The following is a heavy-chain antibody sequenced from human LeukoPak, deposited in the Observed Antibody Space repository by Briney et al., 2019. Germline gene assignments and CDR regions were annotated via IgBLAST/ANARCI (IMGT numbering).Heavy chain of an antibody. CDR3: AREGYYAFDI. V-gene: IGHV3-30*04. D-gene: IGHD3-22*01. J-gene: IGHJ3*02. CDR2: ISHDGSKT. Sequence: SGRSLTLSCAASGFTFTYYPMHWVRQAPGKGLEWVSLISHDGSKTDNADSVKGRFTISRDNSQNTLSLQMSSLRAEDSAVYYCAREGYYAFDIWGQGTMVTVSS. CDR1: GFTFTYYP.